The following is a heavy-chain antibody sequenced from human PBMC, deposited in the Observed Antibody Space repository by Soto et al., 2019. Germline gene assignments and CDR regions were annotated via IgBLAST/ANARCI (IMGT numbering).Heavy chain of an antibody. D-gene: IGHD3-3*01. Sequence: QLHLGQSGAVVKKPGASVTVSCSASGYTVTAYYMHWVRQAPGRGHEWMGGVNPATGAAKYTQTFPSRVRMTRETATRTSIKELIGLVAEDTDRLAWTRGGGVGVAGYAALDMCGQGTLVSVSS. CDR3: TRGGGVGVAGYAALDM. J-gene: IGHJ3*02. CDR2: VNPATGAA. CDR1: GYTVTAYY. V-gene: IGHV1-2*02.